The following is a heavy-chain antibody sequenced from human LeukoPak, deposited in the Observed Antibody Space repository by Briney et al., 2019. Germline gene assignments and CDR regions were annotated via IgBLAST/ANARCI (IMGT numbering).Heavy chain of an antibody. Sequence: SETLSLTCTVSGGSISSYYWSWIRQPPGKGLEWIGYIYYSGSTNYKPSLKSRVTISVDTSKNQFSLKLSSVTAADTAVYYCARMPGTRYCSGGSCYTCDYWGQGTLVTVSS. J-gene: IGHJ4*01. V-gene: IGHV4-59*12. CDR1: GGSISSYY. CDR3: ARMPGTRYCSGGSCYTCDY. CDR2: IYYSGST. D-gene: IGHD2-15*01.